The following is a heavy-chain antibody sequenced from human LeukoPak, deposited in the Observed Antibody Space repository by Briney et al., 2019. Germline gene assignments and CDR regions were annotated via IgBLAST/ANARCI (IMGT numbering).Heavy chain of an antibody. CDR3: ANCEHEEWELLSFDY. D-gene: IGHD1-26*01. Sequence: GGSLRLSCAASGFTFSSYGMHWVRQAPGKGLEWVAFIRYDGSNKYYADSVKGRFTISRDNSKHTLYLQMNSLRAEDTAVYYCANCEHEEWELLSFDYWGQGTLVTVSS. J-gene: IGHJ4*02. V-gene: IGHV3-30*02. CDR1: GFTFSSYG. CDR2: IRYDGSNK.